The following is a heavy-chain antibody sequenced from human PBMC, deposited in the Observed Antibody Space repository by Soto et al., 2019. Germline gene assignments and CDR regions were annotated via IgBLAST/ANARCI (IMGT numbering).Heavy chain of an antibody. V-gene: IGHV4-34*01. CDR3: ARAAVKMAATLFDX. D-gene: IGHD1-26*01. CDR1: GGSLRGHY. J-gene: IGHJ4*02. Sequence: SETLSLTCAVSGGSLRGHYWSWIRQSPEKGLEWIGEINHSGLTNYSPTLKSRVTISRDASKNQFSLRLSSMTAADSAVYFCARAAVKMAATLFDXWGQGTLVTVSX. CDR2: INHSGLT.